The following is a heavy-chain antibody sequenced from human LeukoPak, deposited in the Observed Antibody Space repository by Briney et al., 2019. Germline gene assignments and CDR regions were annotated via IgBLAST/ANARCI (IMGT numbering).Heavy chain of an antibody. J-gene: IGHJ4*02. V-gene: IGHV3-15*04. CDR3: ATXPGITVFGEVIDY. CDR1: GFTVSNAR. Sequence: PGGSLRLSCAVSGFTVSNARMNWVRQAPGKGLEWIGRIESKNDGGTTDYAAPVKGRFTISRDDAKNMVILHIDSLKTKDTAVYYCATXPGITVFGEVIDYWGQGTLVTISS. CDR2: IESKNDGGTT. D-gene: IGHD3-3*01.